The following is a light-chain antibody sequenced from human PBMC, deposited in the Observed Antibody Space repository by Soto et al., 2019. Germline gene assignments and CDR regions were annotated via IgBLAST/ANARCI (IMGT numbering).Light chain of an antibody. CDR1: QSAGTN. J-gene: IGKJ5*01. CDR3: QQRSNWPTIT. Sequence: EIVLTQSPGTLSLSPGERATLSCRASQSAGTNLAWYQQKPGQTPRLLXHGASSRANGIPDRFSGSGSGTNLTLTVSRLEPEDAASYDYQQRSNWPTITFGQGTRLEI. CDR2: GAS. V-gene: IGKV3D-20*02.